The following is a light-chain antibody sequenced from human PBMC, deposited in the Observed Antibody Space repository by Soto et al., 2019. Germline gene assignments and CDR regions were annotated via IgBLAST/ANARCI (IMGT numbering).Light chain of an antibody. CDR2: EGS. CDR1: SCDVGSYNL. CDR3: CSYAGSSTPVV. Sequence: QSALTQPASVSGSPGQSITISCTGTSCDVGSYNLVSWYQQHPGKAPKLMIYEGSKRPSGVSNRFSGSKSGNTASLTISGLQAEDEADYYCCSYAGSSTPVVFGGGTQLTVL. V-gene: IGLV2-23*01. J-gene: IGLJ2*01.